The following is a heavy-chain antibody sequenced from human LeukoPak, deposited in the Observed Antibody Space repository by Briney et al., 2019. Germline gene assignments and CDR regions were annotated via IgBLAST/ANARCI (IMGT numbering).Heavy chain of an antibody. Sequence: GGSLRLSCAASGFTFSSYAMHWVRQAPGKGLEWVAVISYDGSNKYYADSVKGRFTISRDNSKNTLYLQMNSLRAEDTAVYYCARDTSVSWSVVVVPAALWGQGTLVTVSS. V-gene: IGHV3-30-3*01. CDR3: ARDTSVSWSVVVVPAAL. D-gene: IGHD2-2*01. CDR2: ISYDGSNK. CDR1: GFTFSSYA. J-gene: IGHJ4*02.